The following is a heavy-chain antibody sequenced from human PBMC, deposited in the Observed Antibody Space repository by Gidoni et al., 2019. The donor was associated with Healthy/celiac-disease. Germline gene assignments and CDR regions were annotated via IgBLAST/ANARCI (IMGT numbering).Heavy chain of an antibody. D-gene: IGHD6-6*01. CDR3: ARDFSSIAARSYYYYGMDV. Sequence: EVHLVESGGGLINPGWSLRLSCAASGFTFSSYSMNWVRQAPGKGLEWVSSISSSSSYIYYADSVKGRFTISRDKAKNSLYLQMNSLRAEDTAVYYCARDFSSIAARSYYYYGMDVWGQGTTVTVSS. CDR2: ISSSSSYI. J-gene: IGHJ6*02. CDR1: GFTFSSYS. V-gene: IGHV3-21*01.